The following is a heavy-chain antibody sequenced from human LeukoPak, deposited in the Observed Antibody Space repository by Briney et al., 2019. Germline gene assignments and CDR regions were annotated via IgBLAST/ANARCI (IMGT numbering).Heavy chain of an antibody. CDR3: ARESYDSSGYFSPLVDY. J-gene: IGHJ4*02. V-gene: IGHV1-2*06. D-gene: IGHD3-22*01. Sequence: ASVKVSCKASGYTFTGYYMHWVRQAPGQGLEWMGRINPNSGGTNYAKKFQGRVTMTRDTSISTAYMELSRLRSDDTAVYYCARESYDSSGYFSPLVDYWGQGTLVTVSS. CDR2: INPNSGGT. CDR1: GYTFTGYY.